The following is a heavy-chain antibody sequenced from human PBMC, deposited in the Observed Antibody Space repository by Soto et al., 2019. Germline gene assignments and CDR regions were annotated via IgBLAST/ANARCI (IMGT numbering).Heavy chain of an antibody. CDR1: GFSFSDYY. J-gene: IGHJ6*02. CDR2: ISGDGTTV. V-gene: IGHV3-11*01. D-gene: IGHD3-9*01. CDR3: ARGRYYYGMDV. Sequence: GGSLRLSCAASGFSFSDYYISWIRQAPGKGLEWISYISGDGTTVHYIDSVKGRFTISRDNAKNSLYLQINSLRAEDSAVYYCARGRYYYGMDVWGQGTTVTVSS.